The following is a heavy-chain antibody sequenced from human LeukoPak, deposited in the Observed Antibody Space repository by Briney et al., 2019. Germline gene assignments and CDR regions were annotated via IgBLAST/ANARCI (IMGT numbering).Heavy chain of an antibody. Sequence: GGSLRLSCAASGSTFSSYGMHWVRQAPGKGLEWVAVISYDGSNKYYADSVKGRFTISRDNAKNSLYLQMNSLRAEDTALYYCAKDRSGVPPYWYFDLWGRGTLVTVSS. D-gene: IGHD3-10*01. CDR2: ISYDGSNK. CDR3: AKDRSGVPPYWYFDL. CDR1: GSTFSSYG. J-gene: IGHJ2*01. V-gene: IGHV3-30*18.